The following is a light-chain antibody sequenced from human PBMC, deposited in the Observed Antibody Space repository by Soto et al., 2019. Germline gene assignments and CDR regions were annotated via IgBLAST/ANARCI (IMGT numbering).Light chain of an antibody. V-gene: IGKV3-20*01. Sequence: EIVLTQSPGTLSLSPGERATLSCRASQSVSSSYLAWYQQKPGQSPMLLIYGASSRATGIPDRFRGSGSGTEFNLTISRMEPEDFAMYYCQRYGRSPPKYTFGPGNKMEIK. J-gene: IGKJ2*01. CDR2: GAS. CDR1: QSVSSSY. CDR3: QRYGRSPPKYT.